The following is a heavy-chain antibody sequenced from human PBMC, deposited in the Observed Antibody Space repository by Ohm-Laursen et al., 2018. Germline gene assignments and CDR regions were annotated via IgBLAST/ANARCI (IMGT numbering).Heavy chain of an antibody. V-gene: IGHV4-59*08. CDR1: GGSITSYF. Sequence: PSETLSLTCTVSGGSITSYFWSWIRQPPGKGLEWIGYIYYSGSTYYNPSLKSRVTISVDTSKNQFSLKLSSVTAADTAVYYCARHRIAVAGIGYYYGMDVWGQGTTVTVSS. CDR2: IYYSGST. J-gene: IGHJ6*02. CDR3: ARHRIAVAGIGYYYGMDV. D-gene: IGHD6-19*01.